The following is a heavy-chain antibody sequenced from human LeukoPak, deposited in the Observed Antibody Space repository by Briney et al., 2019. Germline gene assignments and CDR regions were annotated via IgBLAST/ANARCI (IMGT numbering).Heavy chain of an antibody. V-gene: IGHV4-30-2*01. J-gene: IGHJ3*02. D-gene: IGHD3-10*01. CDR1: GGSISSGGYS. CDR2: IYHSGST. Sequence: SQTLSLTCAVSGGSISSGGYSWSWIRQPPGKGLEWIGYIYHSGSTYYNPSLKSRVTISVDTSKNQFSLSLSSVTAADTAVYYCARWEVRLNAFEMWGQGTMVTVSS. CDR3: ARWEVRLNAFEM.